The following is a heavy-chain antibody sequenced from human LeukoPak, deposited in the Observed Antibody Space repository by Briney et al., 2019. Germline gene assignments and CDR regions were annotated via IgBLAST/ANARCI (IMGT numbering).Heavy chain of an antibody. Sequence: GGSLRLSCAASGFAFSSNWMHWVRQTPGKGLVWVSRINSGGSGTSYADSVEGRFTISRVNAKNTLYLQMNSLKGEDTAVYYCATSLGPLTEYWGQGTLVTVSS. J-gene: IGHJ4*02. CDR2: INSGGSGT. CDR3: ATSLGPLTEY. V-gene: IGHV3-74*01. D-gene: IGHD7-27*01. CDR1: GFAFSSNW.